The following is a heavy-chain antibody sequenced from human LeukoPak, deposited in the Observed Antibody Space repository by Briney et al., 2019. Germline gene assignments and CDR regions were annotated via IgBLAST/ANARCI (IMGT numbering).Heavy chain of an antibody. D-gene: IGHD5-18*01. CDR2: ISWNSGSI. J-gene: IGHJ4*02. CDR1: GFTFDDYA. CDR3: ARERMGAMVTYFDY. V-gene: IGHV3-9*01. Sequence: GGSLRLSCAASGFTFDDYAMHWVRQPPGKGLEWVSGISWNSGSIGYADSVKGRFTISGDNAKNSLYLQMNSLRAEDTALYYCARERMGAMVTYFDYWGQGTLVTVSS.